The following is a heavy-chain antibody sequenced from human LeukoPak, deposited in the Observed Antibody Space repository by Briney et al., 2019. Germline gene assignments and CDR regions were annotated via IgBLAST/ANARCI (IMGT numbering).Heavy chain of an antibody. D-gene: IGHD3-22*01. CDR1: GFTFSSYA. CDR3: AKAPYYYDSPYYFDY. J-gene: IGHJ4*02. CDR2: ISGSVGST. V-gene: IGHV3-23*01. Sequence: GGSLRLSCAAAGFTFSSYAMSWVRQAPGKGLEWVSAISGSVGSTYYAGSVKGRFTISRDNSKNTLYLQMNSLTAEDTAVYYCAKAPYYYDSPYYFDYWGQGTLVTVSS.